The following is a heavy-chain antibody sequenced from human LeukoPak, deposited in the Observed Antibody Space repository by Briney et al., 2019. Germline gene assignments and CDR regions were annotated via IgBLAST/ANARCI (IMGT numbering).Heavy chain of an antibody. Sequence: SETLSLTCTVSGGSISSDYWSWIRQPPGRGLEWIGYIYYIGSTNYNPSLKSRITISVDTSKSHFSLKLSSVTAADTAVYYCARGPPGYYYMDVWGKGTTVTVSS. CDR1: GGSISSDY. CDR3: ARGPPGYYYMDV. V-gene: IGHV4-59*12. CDR2: IYYIGST. J-gene: IGHJ6*03. D-gene: IGHD3-10*01.